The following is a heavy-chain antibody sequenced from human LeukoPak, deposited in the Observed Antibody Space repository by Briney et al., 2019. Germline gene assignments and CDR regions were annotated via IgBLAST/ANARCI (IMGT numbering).Heavy chain of an antibody. Sequence: ASVKVSCKASGYTFTGYYMHWVRQAPGQGLEWMGIINPSGGSTSYAQKFQGRVTMTRDTSTSTVYMELSSLRSEDTAVYYCARDRTDHYYDSSGYLFDYWGQGTLVTVSS. CDR1: GYTFTGYY. CDR3: ARDRTDHYYDSSGYLFDY. V-gene: IGHV1-46*01. CDR2: INPSGGST. D-gene: IGHD3-22*01. J-gene: IGHJ4*02.